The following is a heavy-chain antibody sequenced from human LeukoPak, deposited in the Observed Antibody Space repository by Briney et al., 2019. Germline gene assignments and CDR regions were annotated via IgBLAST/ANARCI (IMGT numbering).Heavy chain of an antibody. J-gene: IGHJ4*02. CDR2: IKQDGSEK. Sequence: PGGSLRLSCAASGFTFSSYWMSWVRQAPGKGLEWVANIKQDGSEKYYVDSVKGRFTISRDNAKNSLYLQMNSLRAEDTAVYYCARGATVSDPYYFDYWGQGTLVTVSS. D-gene: IGHD4-17*01. CDR1: GFTFSSYW. V-gene: IGHV3-7*01. CDR3: ARGATVSDPYYFDY.